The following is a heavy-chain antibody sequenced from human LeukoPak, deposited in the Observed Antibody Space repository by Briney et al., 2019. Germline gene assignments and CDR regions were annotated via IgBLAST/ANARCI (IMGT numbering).Heavy chain of an antibody. J-gene: IGHJ6*01. CDR1: GGSISSYY. Sequence: SETLSLTCTVSGGSISSYYWSWIRQSPGKGLEWIGYIYYSGSKNYNPSPNSEPTISLDTTQYQFSLRLSSVPAADTAVSCSVRHSSDFLSGYYTKYYGVDFWGRGSTVTV. V-gene: IGHV4-59*08. D-gene: IGHD3-3*01. CDR3: VRHSSDFLSGYYTKYYGVDF. CDR2: IYYSGSK.